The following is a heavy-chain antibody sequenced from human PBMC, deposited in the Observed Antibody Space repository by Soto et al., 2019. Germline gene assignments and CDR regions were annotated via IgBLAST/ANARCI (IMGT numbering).Heavy chain of an antibody. CDR2: ISGSGDSP. D-gene: IGHD2-8*02. CDR1: GFFFSSYT. Sequence: EVQLLQSGGGLVQPGESLRLSCAASGFFFSSYTMSWVRQAPGKGLEWVSVISGSGDSPYHADYVQGRFTISRDNPKNTLYLQMNSLRAEDTAIYYCAKARCTSATCYVPDYWGQGTLVTVSS. V-gene: IGHV3-23*01. CDR3: AKARCTSATCYVPDY. J-gene: IGHJ4*02.